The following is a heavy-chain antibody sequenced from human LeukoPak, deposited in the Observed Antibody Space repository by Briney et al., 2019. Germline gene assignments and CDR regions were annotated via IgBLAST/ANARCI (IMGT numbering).Heavy chain of an antibody. D-gene: IGHD5-18*01. CDR2: IIPIFGTA. Sequence: ASVKVSCKASGGTFSSYAISWVRRAPGQGLEWMGGIIPIFGTANYAQKFQGRVTITTDESTSTAYMELSSLRSEDTAVYYCARERNTAMVDYYYYYMDVWGKGTTVTVSS. J-gene: IGHJ6*03. CDR3: ARERNTAMVDYYYYYMDV. V-gene: IGHV1-69*05. CDR1: GGTFSSYA.